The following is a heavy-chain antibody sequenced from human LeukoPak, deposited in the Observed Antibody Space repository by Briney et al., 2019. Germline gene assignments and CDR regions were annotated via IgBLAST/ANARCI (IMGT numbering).Heavy chain of an antibody. V-gene: IGHV1-46*01. CDR2: INPSGGST. Sequence: GASVKVSCKASGYTFTSYYMHWVRQAPGQGLEWMGIINPSGGSTSYAQKFQGRVTMTRDMSTSTVYMELSSLRSEDTAVYYCARAPSGWYYYYYMDVWGKGTTVTVSS. CDR3: ARAPSGWYYYYYMDV. J-gene: IGHJ6*03. CDR1: GYTFTSYY. D-gene: IGHD3-10*01.